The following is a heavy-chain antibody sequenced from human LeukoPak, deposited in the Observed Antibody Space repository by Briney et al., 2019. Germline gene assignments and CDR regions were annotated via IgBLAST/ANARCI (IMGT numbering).Heavy chain of an antibody. V-gene: IGHV4-59*01. CDR2: IYYSGST. CDR1: GGSISSYY. Sequence: SETLSLTCAVSGGSISSYYWSWIRQPPGKGLEWIGYIYYSGSTNYNPSLKSRVTISVDTSKNQFSLKLSSVTAADTAVYYCARTRYSGYVTGSDYWGQGTLVTVSS. D-gene: IGHD5-12*01. J-gene: IGHJ4*02. CDR3: ARTRYSGYVTGSDY.